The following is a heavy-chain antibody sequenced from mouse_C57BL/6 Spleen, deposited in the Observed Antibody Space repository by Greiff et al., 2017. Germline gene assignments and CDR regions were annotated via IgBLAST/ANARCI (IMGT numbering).Heavy chain of an antibody. J-gene: IGHJ3*01. Sequence: EVKLQESGPELVKPGASVKISCKASGYSFTDYNMNWVKQSNGKSLEWIGVINPNYGTTSYNQKFKGKATLTVDQSSSTAYMQLNSLTSEDAAVYYCASDYGSPAWFAYWGQGTLVTVSA. D-gene: IGHD1-1*01. V-gene: IGHV1-39*01. CDR3: ASDYGSPAWFAY. CDR2: INPNYGTT. CDR1: GYSFTDYN.